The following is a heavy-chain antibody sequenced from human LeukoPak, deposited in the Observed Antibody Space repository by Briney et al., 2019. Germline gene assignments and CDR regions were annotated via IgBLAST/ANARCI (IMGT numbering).Heavy chain of an antibody. CDR3: AKDQYYGSGSYYWFDY. CDR2: ISYDGSNK. Sequence: PGGSLRLSCAASGFTFSRSAMHWVRQAPGGGLEWVALISYDGSNKYYADSVKGRFTISRDNSKNTLYLQMNSLRAEDTAVYYCAKDQYYGSGSYYWFDYWGQGTLVTVSS. D-gene: IGHD3-10*01. J-gene: IGHJ4*02. V-gene: IGHV3-30*04. CDR1: GFTFSRSA.